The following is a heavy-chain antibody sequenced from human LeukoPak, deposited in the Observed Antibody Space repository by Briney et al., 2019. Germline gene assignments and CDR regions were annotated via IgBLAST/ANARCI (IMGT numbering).Heavy chain of an antibody. CDR1: GYSFTSYW. V-gene: IGHV5-51*01. D-gene: IGHD3-10*01. CDR3: ARPVLEGGVIITHWFDP. Sequence: RGESLKISCKGSGYSFTSYWIGWVRQMPGKGLEWMGIIYPGDSDTRYSPSFQGQVTISADKSISTAYLQWSSLKASDTAMYYCARPVLEGGVIITHWFDPWGQGTLVTVSS. CDR2: IYPGDSDT. J-gene: IGHJ5*02.